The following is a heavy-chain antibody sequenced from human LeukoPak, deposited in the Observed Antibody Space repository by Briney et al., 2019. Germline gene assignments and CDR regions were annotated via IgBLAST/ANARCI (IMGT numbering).Heavy chain of an antibody. Sequence: GGSLRLSCVASGFTFSSYNMHWVRQAPGKGLEWVSYISSSSSTIYYADSVKGRFTISRDNAENTLDLQMNSLRADDTAVYYCARELGPFTGFDYWGQGSLVTVSS. J-gene: IGHJ4*02. CDR3: ARELGPFTGFDY. V-gene: IGHV3-48*01. CDR2: ISSSSSTI. CDR1: GFTFSSYN. D-gene: IGHD3-16*01.